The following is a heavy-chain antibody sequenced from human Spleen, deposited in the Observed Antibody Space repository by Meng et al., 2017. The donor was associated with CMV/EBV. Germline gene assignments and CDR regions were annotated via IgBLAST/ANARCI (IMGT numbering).Heavy chain of an antibody. CDR3: AHSKGGFDY. CDR1: GFSLSTSGVG. J-gene: IGHJ4*02. Sequence: WKVPGPTLVKPPQTRKLTCTISGFSLSTSGVGVAWIRQPPGKALEWLALIYWDHDTRYSPSLKSRLTITQDTSKNQVVLTMTNMDPVDTATYYCAHSKGGFDYWGQGTLVTVSS. CDR2: IYWDHDT. V-gene: IGHV2-5*02.